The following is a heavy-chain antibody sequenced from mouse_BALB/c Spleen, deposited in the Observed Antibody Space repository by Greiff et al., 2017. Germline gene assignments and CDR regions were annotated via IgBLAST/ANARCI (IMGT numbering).Heavy chain of an antibody. Sequence: QVQLQQSGAELVRPGSSVKISCKASGYAFSSYWMNWVKQRPGQGLEWIGQIYPGDGDTNYNGKFKGKATLTADKSSSTAYMQLSSLTSEDSAVYYCARNSGGGHYFDYWGQGTTLTVSS. V-gene: IGHV1-80*01. J-gene: IGHJ2*01. D-gene: IGHD3-3*01. CDR1: GYAFSSYW. CDR3: ARNSGGGHYFDY. CDR2: IYPGDGDT.